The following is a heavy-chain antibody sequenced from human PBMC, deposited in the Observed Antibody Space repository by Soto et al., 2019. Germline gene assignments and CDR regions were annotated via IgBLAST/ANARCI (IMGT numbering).Heavy chain of an antibody. CDR1: GGPISSYY. CDR2: IYYSGST. V-gene: IGHV4-59*01. CDR3: ARDRVVYYGSGSYYKNYYYYYYGMDV. Sequence: PSETLSLTCTVSGGPISSYYWSWIRQPPGKGLEWIGYIYYSGSTNYNPSLKSRVTISVDTSKNQFSLKLSSVTAADTAVYYCARDRVVYYGSGSYYKNYYYYYYGMDVWGQGTKVTVSS. J-gene: IGHJ6*02. D-gene: IGHD3-10*01.